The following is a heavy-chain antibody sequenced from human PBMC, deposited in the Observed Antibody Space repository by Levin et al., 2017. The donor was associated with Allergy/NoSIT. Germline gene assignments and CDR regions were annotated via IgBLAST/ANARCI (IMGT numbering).Heavy chain of an antibody. Sequence: ASVKVSCAASGFTFSSYAMSWVRQAPGKGLEWVSAISGSGGSTYYADSVKGRFTISRDNSKNTLYLQMNSLRAEDTAVYYCAYRIAVATWGHFDYWGQGTLVTVSS. V-gene: IGHV3-23*01. CDR1: GFTFSSYA. J-gene: IGHJ4*02. D-gene: IGHD6-19*01. CDR2: ISGSGGST. CDR3: AYRIAVATWGHFDY.